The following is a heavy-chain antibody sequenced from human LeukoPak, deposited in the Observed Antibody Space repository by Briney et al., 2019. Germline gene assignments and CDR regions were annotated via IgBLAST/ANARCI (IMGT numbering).Heavy chain of an antibody. V-gene: IGHV4-59*01. CDR3: ARAPYAYYDSSGYYLYYFDY. J-gene: IGHJ4*02. CDR2: IYYSGST. D-gene: IGHD3-22*01. CDR1: GGSISSYY. Sequence: SETLSLTCTVSGGSISSYYWSWIRQPPGKGLEWIGYIYYSGSTNYNPSLKSRVTISVDTSKNQFSLKLSSVTAADTAVYYCARAPYAYYDSSGYYLYYFDYWGQGTLVTVSS.